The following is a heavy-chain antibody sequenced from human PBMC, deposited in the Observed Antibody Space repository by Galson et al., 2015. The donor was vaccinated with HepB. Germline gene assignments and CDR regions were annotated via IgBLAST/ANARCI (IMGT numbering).Heavy chain of an antibody. D-gene: IGHD2-2*02. J-gene: IGHJ4*02. CDR3: ATYCTSTSCYRRFDY. CDR2: ISFSGGAT. Sequence: SLRLSCAVSGFTFSTYAVSWVRQAPGKGLEWVSGISFSGGATYYAASVKGRFTISRDNSKNTLSLQMNSLRAEDTAVYYCATYCTSTSCYRRFDYWGQGTLVTVSS. V-gene: IGHV3-23*01. CDR1: GFTFSTYA.